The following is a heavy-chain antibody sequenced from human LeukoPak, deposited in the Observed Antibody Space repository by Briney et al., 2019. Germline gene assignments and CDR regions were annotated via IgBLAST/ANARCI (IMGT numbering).Heavy chain of an antibody. CDR2: IYYNGNT. V-gene: IGHV4-59*01. J-gene: IGHJ4*02. D-gene: IGHD3-16*01. CDR1: GGSMSLYF. Sequence: SETLSLTCTVSGGSMSLYFWNWIRQSPGEGLEYIGYIYYNGNTNYNPSLQSRVTISVDTSKNQFSLKLSSVTAADTAVYYCARDPSSDGGYFDYWGQGILVTVSS. CDR3: ARDPSSDGGYFDY.